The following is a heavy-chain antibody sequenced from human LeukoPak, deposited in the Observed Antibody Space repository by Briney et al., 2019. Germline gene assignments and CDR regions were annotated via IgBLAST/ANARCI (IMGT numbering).Heavy chain of an antibody. Sequence: SETLSLTCRLSGDTMSSCYWTCMRQPPGKGLEWIGYIYYSGSTNYNPSLKSRVTISVDTSKNQFSLKLNSVTAADTAVYYRARQNIGARVNVSGPRSTVTVSS. D-gene: IGHD3-3*01. CDR3: ARQNIGARVNV. CDR2: IYYSGST. J-gene: IGHJ6*02. CDR1: GDTMSSCY. V-gene: IGHV4-59*08.